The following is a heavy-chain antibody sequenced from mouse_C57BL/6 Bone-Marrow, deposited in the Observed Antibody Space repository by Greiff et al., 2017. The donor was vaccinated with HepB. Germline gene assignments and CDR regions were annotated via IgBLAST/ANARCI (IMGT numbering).Heavy chain of an antibody. D-gene: IGHD1-1*01. V-gene: IGHV1-26*01. J-gene: IGHJ2*01. Sequence: EVQLQQSGPELVKPGASVKISCKASGYTFTDYYMNWVKQSHGKSLEWIGDINPNNGGTSYNQKFKGKATLTVDKSSSTAYMELRSLTSEDSAVYYCARDYGSRRYYFDYWGQGTTLTVSS. CDR1: GYTFTDYY. CDR2: INPNNGGT. CDR3: ARDYGSRRYYFDY.